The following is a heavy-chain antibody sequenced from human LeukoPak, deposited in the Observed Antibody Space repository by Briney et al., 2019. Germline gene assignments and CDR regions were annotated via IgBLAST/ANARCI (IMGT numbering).Heavy chain of an antibody. CDR2: NNWNGGST. V-gene: IGHV3-20*04. D-gene: IGHD3-22*01. J-gene: IGHJ4*02. CDR1: GFTFDGYG. Sequence: GGSLRISCEASGFTFDGYGMSWVRQAPEKGLECVSGNNWNGGSTGYADSVKGRFNISRDNAKNSLYLQMSSLRAGDTALYYCARGDSRLGYFDYWGQGTLVTVSS. CDR3: ARGDSRLGYFDY.